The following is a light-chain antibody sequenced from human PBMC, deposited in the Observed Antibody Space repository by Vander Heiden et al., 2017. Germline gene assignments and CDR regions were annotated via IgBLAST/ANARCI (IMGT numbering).Light chain of an antibody. Sequence: IHFSHSPSSLSASVGDRVTITCQASQDISNYLNGYQQKPGKAPKLLIYDASNLETGVPSRFSGSGSGTDFTFTISSLQPEDIATYYCQQDDNLPPTFGGGTKVEIK. CDR2: DAS. J-gene: IGKJ4*01. CDR1: QDISNY. CDR3: QQDDNLPPT. V-gene: IGKV1-33*01.